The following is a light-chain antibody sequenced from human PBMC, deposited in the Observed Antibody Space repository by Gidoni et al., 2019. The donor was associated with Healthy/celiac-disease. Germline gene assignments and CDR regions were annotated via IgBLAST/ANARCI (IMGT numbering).Light chain of an antibody. CDR2: LGS. CDR1: QSLLHSNGYNY. V-gene: IGKV2-28*01. CDR3: MQALQTPPT. J-gene: IGKJ1*01. Sequence: VMTQSPLSLPVTPGEPASISCRSSQSLLHSNGYNYLDWYLQKPGQSPQLLIYLGSNRASGVPDRFSGSGSGTEFTLKSSRVEAEDGGVYYGMQALQTPPTFGQGTKVEIK.